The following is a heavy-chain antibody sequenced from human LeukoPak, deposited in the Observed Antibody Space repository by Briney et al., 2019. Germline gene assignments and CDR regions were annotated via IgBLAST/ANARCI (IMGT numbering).Heavy chain of an antibody. D-gene: IGHD1-26*01. CDR1: GYTFTNYG. CDR2: ISAYNGDT. J-gene: IGHJ6*03. V-gene: IGHV1-18*01. Sequence: ASVKVSCKASGYTFTNYGISWVRQAPGQGLEWMGWISAYNGDTKYAQKVQDRVNMTTDTSTTTAYMELRSLRSDDTAVYYCARNGFVSGSYGGDWYCYYYMDVWGKGTTVTVSS. CDR3: ARNGFVSGSYGGDWYCYYYMDV.